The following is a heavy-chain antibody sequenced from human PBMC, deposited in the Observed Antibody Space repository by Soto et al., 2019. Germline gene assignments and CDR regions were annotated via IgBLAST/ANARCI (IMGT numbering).Heavy chain of an antibody. J-gene: IGHJ4*01. CDR3: AGERSYGLDY. Sequence: QVQLVQSGAEVKKPGASVKVSCKASGYTFTSYGINWVRQATGQGLEWMGWMNPNSGNTEYAQKFQGRVTMTRNTSISTASKERSSLRSEDTAVYYCAGERSYGLDYWGHGTLVTVSS. V-gene: IGHV1-8*01. D-gene: IGHD5-18*01. CDR1: GYTFTSYG. CDR2: MNPNSGNT.